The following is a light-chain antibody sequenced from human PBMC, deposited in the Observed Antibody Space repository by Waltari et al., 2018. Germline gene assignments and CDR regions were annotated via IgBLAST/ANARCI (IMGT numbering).Light chain of an antibody. V-gene: IGLV2-8*01. Sequence: QSALTQPPSVSGSPGQSVTMSCTATSSDVGAYDYVSWYQQHPGKAPKLIIYDVTPRPSGVPDRFSGSKSGNTASLTVSGLQAQDEADYYCISHAGSSAVFGGGTKLTVL. CDR2: DVT. CDR1: SSDVGAYDY. CDR3: ISHAGSSAV. J-gene: IGLJ2*01.